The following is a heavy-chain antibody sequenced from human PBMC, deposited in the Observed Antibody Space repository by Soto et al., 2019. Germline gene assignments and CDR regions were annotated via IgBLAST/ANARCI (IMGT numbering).Heavy chain of an antibody. V-gene: IGHV4-31*03. Sequence: QVQLQESGPGLVKPSQTLSLTCTVSGGSISSGGYYWSWIRQHPGKGLEWIGYIYYSGSTYYNPSLKSRVTTSVDTSKNKFSLKLGAVTAADTAVYYCAREGTYYDFWSGYYRGYYFDYWGQGTLVTVSS. D-gene: IGHD3-3*01. J-gene: IGHJ4*02. CDR1: GGSISSGGYY. CDR2: IYYSGST. CDR3: AREGTYYDFWSGYYRGYYFDY.